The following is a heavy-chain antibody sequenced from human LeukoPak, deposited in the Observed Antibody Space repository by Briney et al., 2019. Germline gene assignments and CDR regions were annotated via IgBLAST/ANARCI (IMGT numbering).Heavy chain of an antibody. CDR3: ARARVGSYDY. Sequence: GASVKVSCKASGYTFTSYGISWVRQAPGQGLEWMGWISAYNGNTNYAQKLQGRVTITADKSTSTAYMELSSLRSEDTAVYYCARARVGSYDYWGQGTLVTVSS. CDR2: ISAYNGNT. J-gene: IGHJ4*02. V-gene: IGHV1-18*01. D-gene: IGHD1-26*01. CDR1: GYTFTSYG.